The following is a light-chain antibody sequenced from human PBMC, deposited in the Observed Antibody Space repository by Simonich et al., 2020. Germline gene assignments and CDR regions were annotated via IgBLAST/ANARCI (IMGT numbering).Light chain of an antibody. CDR1: SGSIASNY. J-gene: IGLJ3*02. CDR2: EDN. V-gene: IGLV6-57*03. Sequence: NFMLTQPHSVSESPGKTVTISCTRSSGSIASNYVQWYQHRPGSAPPTVIYEDNQRPSGVPDRFAGSIDSSSNSASLTISGLKTEDEADYYCQSYDSSNYWVFGGGTKLTVL. CDR3: QSYDSSNYWV.